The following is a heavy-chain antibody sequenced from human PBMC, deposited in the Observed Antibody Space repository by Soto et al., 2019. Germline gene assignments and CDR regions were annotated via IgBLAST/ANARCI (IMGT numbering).Heavy chain of an antibody. Sequence: QVQLVQSGAEVKKPGASVKVSCKASGYTFTSYGLSWVRQDPGQGLEWMGWISAYNGNTNYAQKLQGRVTMTTDTSTSTAYMELRSLRSDDTAVYYCSRDVKMLAARQAFDILGQGTMVTVSS. CDR1: GYTFTSYG. CDR3: SRDVKMLAARQAFDI. V-gene: IGHV1-18*04. J-gene: IGHJ3*02. CDR2: ISAYNGNT. D-gene: IGHD6-6*01.